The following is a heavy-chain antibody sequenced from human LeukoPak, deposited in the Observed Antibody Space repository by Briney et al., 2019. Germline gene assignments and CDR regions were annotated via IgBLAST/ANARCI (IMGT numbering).Heavy chain of an antibody. D-gene: IGHD2-2*01. V-gene: IGHV4-34*01. Sequence: KPSETLSLTCAVYGGSFSGYYWSWIRQPPGKGLEWIGEINHSGSTNYNPSLKSRVTISVDTSKNQFSLKLSSVTAADTAVYYCARDAVRRVGQFVPAARASRGFDPWGQGTLVTVSS. CDR3: ARDAVRRVGQFVPAARASRGFDP. CDR2: INHSGST. CDR1: GGSFSGYY. J-gene: IGHJ5*02.